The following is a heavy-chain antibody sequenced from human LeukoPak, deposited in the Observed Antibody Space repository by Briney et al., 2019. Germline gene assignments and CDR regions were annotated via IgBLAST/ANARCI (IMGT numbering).Heavy chain of an antibody. CDR1: GLTFSTYW. CDR2: IKEDGSDK. J-gene: IGHJ4*02. D-gene: IGHD1-1*01. Sequence: GGSLRLSCVASGLTFSTYWMTWVRQAPGKGLEWVANIKEDGSDKYYVDSVKGRFIISRDNSKNSLYLQTNSLRAEDTALYYCARGVPTGVDYFDYWGQGTLVTVSS. CDR3: ARGVPTGVDYFDY. V-gene: IGHV3-7*04.